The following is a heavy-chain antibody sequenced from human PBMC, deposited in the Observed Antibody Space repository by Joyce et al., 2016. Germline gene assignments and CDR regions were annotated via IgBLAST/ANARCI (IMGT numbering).Heavy chain of an antibody. Sequence: EVQLLESGGDLVQPGGSLSLSCAASGFTFINYAMTWVRQATGKGLEWVSASSGFGGSTYYADSVKGRFTISRDNSKNTLFLQMNGLRDEDTAVYFCAGGVIRGVVIQGFDYWGQGTPVTVSS. CDR1: GFTFINYA. CDR3: AGGVIRGVVIQGFDY. CDR2: SSGFGGST. D-gene: IGHD3-10*01. J-gene: IGHJ4*02. V-gene: IGHV3-23*01.